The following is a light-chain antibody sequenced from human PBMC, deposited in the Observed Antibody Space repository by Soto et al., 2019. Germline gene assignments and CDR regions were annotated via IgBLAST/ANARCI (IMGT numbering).Light chain of an antibody. CDR2: SAT. J-gene: IGKJ2*01. Sequence: IQMTQSPSSLSASVGDRATITCRPSQSISNYLNWYHQKPAEAPKALINSATNLQSAVTSRFIGSASRTEVTLTISRLQPEDFATYYCQQSYSTPYTFGQGTKLQIK. V-gene: IGKV1-39*01. CDR3: QQSYSTPYT. CDR1: QSISNY.